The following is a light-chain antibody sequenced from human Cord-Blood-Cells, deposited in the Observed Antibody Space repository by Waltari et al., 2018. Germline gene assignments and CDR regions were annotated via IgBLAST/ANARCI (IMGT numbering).Light chain of an antibody. V-gene: IGKV1-5*03. CDR1: QSISSW. CDR3: QQYNSYSIT. CDR2: KAS. Sequence: DIQMTQSPSTLSASVGDRVTITCRASQSISSWLAWYQQKSGKDPKLLIYKASSLESGVPSRFSGSGSGTEFTLTISSLQPDDFATYYCQQYNSYSITFGQGTRLEIK. J-gene: IGKJ5*01.